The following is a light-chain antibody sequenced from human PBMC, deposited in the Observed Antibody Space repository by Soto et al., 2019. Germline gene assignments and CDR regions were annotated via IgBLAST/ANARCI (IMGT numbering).Light chain of an antibody. CDR3: QQHGQWPIT. J-gene: IGKJ5*01. V-gene: IGKV3D-15*01. CDR2: GIS. CDR1: QSVNSN. Sequence: EVVMTQSLATLSVSPGERATLSCRASQSVNSNYLAWYQQKPGQAPRLLIYGISKRATDIPDRFSGSGSGTEFTLTISSLQPEDFATYYCQQHGQWPITFGQGTRLEI.